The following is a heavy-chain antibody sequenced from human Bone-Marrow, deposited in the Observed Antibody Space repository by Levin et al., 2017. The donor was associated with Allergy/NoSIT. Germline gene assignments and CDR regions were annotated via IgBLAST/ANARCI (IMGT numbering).Heavy chain of an antibody. CDR1: GFSFSRRW. D-gene: IGHD4/OR15-4a*01. V-gene: IGHV3-7*01. CDR3: VRGPDYGTRADYFDY. Sequence: GESLKISCVASGFSFSRRWMSWVRQAPGKGPEGVANLKQGGREKYYVESVKGRFTIFRDDARNSLFLQMNTLRVEDTAVYYCVRGPDYGTRADYFDYWGPGTPVTVSS. J-gene: IGHJ4*02. CDR2: LKQGGREK.